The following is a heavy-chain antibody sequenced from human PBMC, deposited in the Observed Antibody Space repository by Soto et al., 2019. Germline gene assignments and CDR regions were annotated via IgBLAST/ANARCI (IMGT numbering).Heavy chain of an antibody. CDR2: ISGSGGST. V-gene: IGHV3-23*01. CDR3: AYSSTPFDY. J-gene: IGHJ4*02. CDR1: GFTFSAYA. D-gene: IGHD6-13*01. Sequence: GGSLRLSCAASGFTFSAYALTWVRQAPGKGLEWVSAISGSGGSTYYADSVKGRFTISRDNSKNTLYLQMNSLRAEDTAVYYCAYSSTPFDYWGQGTLVTVSS.